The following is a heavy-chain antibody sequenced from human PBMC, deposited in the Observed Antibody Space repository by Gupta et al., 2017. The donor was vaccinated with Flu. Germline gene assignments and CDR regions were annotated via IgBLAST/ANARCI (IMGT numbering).Heavy chain of an antibody. D-gene: IGHD3-10*02. J-gene: IGHJ4*02. CDR2: ISGGGGTT. Sequence: EVQLLEYGGNLVQPGGSLRLSCAASGVTFSSYTMSWVRQAPGKGLEWVAAISGGGGTTYYAGSVKGRFTISRDNSKNTLYLQLNSLRAEDTAVYYCAKFDVDLDFWGQGTLVTVSS. CDR3: AKFDVDLDF. CDR1: GVTFSSYT. V-gene: IGHV3-23*01.